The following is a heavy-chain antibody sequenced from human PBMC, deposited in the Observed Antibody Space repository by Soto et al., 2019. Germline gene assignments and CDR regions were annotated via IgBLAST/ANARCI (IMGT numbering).Heavy chain of an antibody. J-gene: IGHJ4*02. CDR1: GGSISSYF. CDR2: VYYTGTT. D-gene: IGHD6-13*01. V-gene: IGHV4-59*01. CDR3: ARDLAAVPRAFDY. Sequence: QVQLQESGPGLLKPSETLSLTCTVSGGSISSYFYIWVRQPPGKGLEWIGSVYYTGTTDYNPSRKRRVTISVDTSKTQFSLNLRSVTAADTAVYYCARDLAAVPRAFDYWGRGTLVTVSS.